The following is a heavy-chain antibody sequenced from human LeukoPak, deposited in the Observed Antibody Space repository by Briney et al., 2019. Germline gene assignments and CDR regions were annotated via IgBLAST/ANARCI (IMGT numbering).Heavy chain of an antibody. CDR1: GFTFSGSA. Sequence: GGPLRLSCAASGFTFSGSAMHWVRQASGKGLEWVGRIRSKANSYATSYAASVKGRFTISRDDSRNTAYLQMNSLKTEDTAVYYCTRGSGSYNPVDYWGQGTLVTVSS. V-gene: IGHV3-73*01. CDR3: TRGSGSYNPVDY. D-gene: IGHD3-10*01. J-gene: IGHJ4*02. CDR2: IRSKANSYAT.